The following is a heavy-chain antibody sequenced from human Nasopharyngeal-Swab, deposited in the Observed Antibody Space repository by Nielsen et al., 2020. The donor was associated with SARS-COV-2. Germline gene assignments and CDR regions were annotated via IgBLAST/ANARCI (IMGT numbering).Heavy chain of an antibody. Sequence: LSLTCEASGFTFSGYAMHWVRQAPAKGLEWVAVIPSDGSDKYYADSVRGRFTISRDNSKNTLYLQMNSLRPEDTAVYYCAKVFPYGSGSLSPAWDFHYWGQGTLVTVSS. J-gene: IGHJ4*02. CDR3: AKVFPYGSGSLSPAWDFHY. V-gene: IGHV3-30*18. CDR2: IPSDGSDK. D-gene: IGHD3-10*01. CDR1: GFTFSGYA.